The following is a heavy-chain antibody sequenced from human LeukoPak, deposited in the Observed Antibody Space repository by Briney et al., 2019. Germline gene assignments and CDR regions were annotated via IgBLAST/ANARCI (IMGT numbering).Heavy chain of an antibody. CDR3: ARDRGFGELQFDY. V-gene: IGHV1-2*02. Sequence: ASVKVSCKASGYTFTGYYMHWVRQAPGQGLEWMGWINPNSGGTNYAQKFQGRVTMTRDTSISTAYMELSRLRSDDTAVYYCARDRGFGELQFDYWGQGTLVTVSS. CDR2: INPNSGGT. D-gene: IGHD3-10*01. J-gene: IGHJ4*02. CDR1: GYTFTGYY.